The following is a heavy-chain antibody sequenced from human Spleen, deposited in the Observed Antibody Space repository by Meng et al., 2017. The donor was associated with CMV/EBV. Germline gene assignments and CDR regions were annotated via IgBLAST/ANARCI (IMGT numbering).Heavy chain of an antibody. D-gene: IGHD3-10*01. J-gene: IGHJ4*02. CDR2: IYYSGST. CDR3: ARVITMVRGVTTLYFDY. CDR1: GGPSSSSSYY. Sequence: SETLSLTCTVSGGPSSSSSYYWGWIRQPPGKGLEWVGSIYYSGSTYYNPSLKSRVTISVDTSKNQFSLKLSSVTAPDTAVYYCARVITMVRGVTTLYFDYWGQGTLVTVSS. V-gene: IGHV4-39*07.